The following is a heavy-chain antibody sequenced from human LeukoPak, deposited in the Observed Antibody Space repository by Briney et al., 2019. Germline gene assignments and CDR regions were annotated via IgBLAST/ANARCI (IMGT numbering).Heavy chain of an antibody. CDR1: GGSISSYY. CDR2: IYTSGST. V-gene: IGHV4-4*07. CDR3: ATSSGYQYYYYYYMDV. D-gene: IGHD3-22*01. Sequence: SETLSLTCTVSGGSISSYYWSWIRQPAGKGLEWIGRIYTSGSTNYNPSLKSRVTMSVDTSKNQFSLKLSSVTAADTAVYYCATSSGYQYYYYYYMDVWGKGTTVTIS. J-gene: IGHJ6*03.